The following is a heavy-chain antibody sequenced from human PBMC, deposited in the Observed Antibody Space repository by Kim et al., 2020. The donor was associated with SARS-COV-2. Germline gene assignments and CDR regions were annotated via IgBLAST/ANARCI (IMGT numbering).Heavy chain of an antibody. CDR2: IGTAGDT. D-gene: IGHD3-9*01. Sequence: GGSLRLSCAASGFTFSSYDMHWVRQATGKGLEWVSAIGTAGDTYYPGSVKGRFTISRENAKNSLYLQMNSLRAGDTAVYYCARGGVFDWLLDYWGQGTLVTVSS. J-gene: IGHJ4*02. CDR1: GFTFSSYD. CDR3: ARGGVFDWLLDY. V-gene: IGHV3-13*01.